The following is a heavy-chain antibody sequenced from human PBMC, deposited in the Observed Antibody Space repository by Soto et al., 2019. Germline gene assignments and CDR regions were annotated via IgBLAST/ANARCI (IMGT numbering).Heavy chain of an antibody. CDR2: ISYDGSNK. J-gene: IGHJ6*02. D-gene: IGHD3-3*01. CDR3: AKCLNYDFWSGYYYYYYYGMDV. Sequence: QVQLVESGGGVVQPGRSLRLSCAASGFTFSSYGMHWVRQAPGKGLEWVAVISYDGSNKYYADSVKGRFTISRENSKNTLYLQMNSLRAEDTAVYYCAKCLNYDFWSGYYYYYYYGMDVWGQGTTVTVSS. CDR1: GFTFSSYG. V-gene: IGHV3-30*18.